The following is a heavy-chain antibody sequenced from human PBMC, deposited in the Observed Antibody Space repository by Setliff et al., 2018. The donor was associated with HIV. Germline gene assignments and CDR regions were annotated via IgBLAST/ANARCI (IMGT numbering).Heavy chain of an antibody. CDR1: GISFSSYA. J-gene: IGHJ4*02. V-gene: IGHV3-64D*09. CDR3: VKDRWVDY. Sequence: PGGSLRLSCSASGISFSSYAMHWVRQAPGKGLEYVSSISSNGGPTYYTGSVKGRFTISRDNSKNTLYLQMSSLRVEDTAVYYCVKDRWVDYWGQGTLVTV. D-gene: IGHD1-26*01. CDR2: ISSNGGPT.